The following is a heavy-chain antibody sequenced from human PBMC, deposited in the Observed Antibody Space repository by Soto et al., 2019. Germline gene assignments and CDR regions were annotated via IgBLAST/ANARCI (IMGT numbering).Heavy chain of an antibody. D-gene: IGHD1-26*01. CDR1: GYAISGRNW. J-gene: IGHJ4*02. CDR2: IYYSGTT. V-gene: IGHV4-28*01. Sequence: SATLSLTCAVSGYAISGRNWGGWIRQPTGKGLEWIGYIYYSGTTYYNPSLKSRVTMSVDTSKNQFSLKLTSVTAVDTAVYYCARREIQGPIDFWGQGTLVTVS. CDR3: ARREIQGPIDF.